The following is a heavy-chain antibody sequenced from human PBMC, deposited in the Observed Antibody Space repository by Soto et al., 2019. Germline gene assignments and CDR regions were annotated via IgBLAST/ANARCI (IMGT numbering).Heavy chain of an antibody. Sequence: SETLSLTCTVSGGSISRYYWSWIRQPPGKGLEWIGYIYYSGSTNYNPSLKSRVTISVDTSKNQVSLKLSAVTAADTAVYYCARDCQYSLYRYDYYVMDVWGQGSTV. CDR2: IYYSGST. J-gene: IGHJ6*02. CDR3: ARDCQYSLYRYDYYVMDV. V-gene: IGHV4-59*01. CDR1: GGSISRYY. D-gene: IGHD1-26*01.